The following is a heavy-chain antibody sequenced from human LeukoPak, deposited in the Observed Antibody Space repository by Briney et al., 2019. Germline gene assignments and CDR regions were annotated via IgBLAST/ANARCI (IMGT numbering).Heavy chain of an antibody. CDR2: IYYSGST. J-gene: IGHJ4*02. D-gene: IGHD6-19*01. CDR1: GGSISSSSYY. Sequence: SETLSLTCTVTGGSISSSSYYWGWIRQPPGRGLEWIGSIYYSGSTYYNPSLKSRVTISVDTSKNQFSLKLSSVTAADTAVYYCATAHRGLAGYWGQGTLVTVSS. V-gene: IGHV4-39*07. CDR3: ATAHRGLAGY.